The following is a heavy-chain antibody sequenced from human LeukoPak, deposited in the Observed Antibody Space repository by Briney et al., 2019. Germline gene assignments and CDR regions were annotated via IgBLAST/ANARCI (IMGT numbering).Heavy chain of an antibody. CDR2: ITSNGGSA. CDR1: GFTFSSYA. Sequence: PGGSLRLSCSASGFTFSSYAMHWVRQAPGRGLEYVSAITSNGGSAHYADSVKGRFTISRDNSENTLYLQMSSLRAEDTALYYCVRRSGSYDYWGQGTLVTVSS. J-gene: IGHJ4*02. D-gene: IGHD1-26*01. CDR3: VRRSGSYDY. V-gene: IGHV3-64D*09.